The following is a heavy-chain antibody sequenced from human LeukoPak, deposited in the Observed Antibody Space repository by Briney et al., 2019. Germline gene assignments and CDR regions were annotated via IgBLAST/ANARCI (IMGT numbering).Heavy chain of an antibody. J-gene: IGHJ5*02. CDR3: ARDIRGITLYSGSYSWFDP. Sequence: GASVKVSCKASGGTFSSYAISWVRQAPGQGLEWMGRIIPILGIANYAQKFQGRVTITADKSTSTAYMEPSSLRSEDTAVYYCARDIRGITLYSGSYSWFDPWGQGTLVTVSS. D-gene: IGHD1-26*01. CDR2: IIPILGIA. CDR1: GGTFSSYA. V-gene: IGHV1-69*04.